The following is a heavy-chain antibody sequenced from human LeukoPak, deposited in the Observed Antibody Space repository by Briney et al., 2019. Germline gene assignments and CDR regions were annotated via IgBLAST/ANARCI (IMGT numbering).Heavy chain of an antibody. CDR2: VYHSGST. J-gene: IGHJ3*02. D-gene: IGHD2-21*02. V-gene: IGHV4-4*02. Sequence: SETLSLACAVSGGSISSSYWWSWVRQPPGKGLEWIGEVYHSGSTNYYPSLKSRVTISIEKSKNQFSLKLSSVTAADTAVYYCAGAYCGGDCYSGRAFDIWGQGTMVTVSS. CDR1: GGSISSSYW. CDR3: AGAYCGGDCYSGRAFDI.